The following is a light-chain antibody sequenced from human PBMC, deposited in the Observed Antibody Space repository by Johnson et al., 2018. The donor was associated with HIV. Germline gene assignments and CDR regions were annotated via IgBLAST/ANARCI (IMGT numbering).Light chain of an antibody. Sequence: QLVLTQPPSVSAAPGQKVTISCSGSSPNIGNNYVSWYQELPGTALKLLIYENNKRPSGIPDRFSGSKSGTSATLGITGLQTGDEADYAFGTWDSSLSAYVFGTGTKVTAL. CDR1: SPNIGNNY. CDR3: GTWDSSLSAYV. CDR2: ENN. V-gene: IGLV1-51*02. J-gene: IGLJ1*01.